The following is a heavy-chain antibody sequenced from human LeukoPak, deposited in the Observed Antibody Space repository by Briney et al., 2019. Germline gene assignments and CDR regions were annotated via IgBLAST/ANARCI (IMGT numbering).Heavy chain of an antibody. V-gene: IGHV3-74*01. CDR1: GFTFSKYW. J-gene: IGHJ4*02. D-gene: IGHD6-19*01. CDR3: ATKQWLAPPPDS. Sequence: GGSLRLSCAASGFTFSKYWMLWVRQAPGKGLESVSRINTDGTVTTYADSVKGRFTVSRDNADNTMFLQMNSVRDEDTAVNYCATKQWLAPPPDSWGQGTPVTVSS. CDR2: INTDGTVT.